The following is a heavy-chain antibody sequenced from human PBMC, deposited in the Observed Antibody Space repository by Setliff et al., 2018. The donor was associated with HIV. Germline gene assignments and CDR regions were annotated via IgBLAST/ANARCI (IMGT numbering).Heavy chain of an antibody. V-gene: IGHV4-61*09. CDR3: ARDSPGPQYYYYGMDV. Sequence: SETLSLTCTVSAGTISSGSSYWSWIRRPAGKGLEWIGHIHTSGSTNYNPSLKSRVTISLDTSKNQFSLKLSSVTAADTAVYYCARDSPGPQYYYYGMDVWGQGTTVTVSS. CDR2: IHTSGST. J-gene: IGHJ6*02. CDR1: AGTISSGSSY.